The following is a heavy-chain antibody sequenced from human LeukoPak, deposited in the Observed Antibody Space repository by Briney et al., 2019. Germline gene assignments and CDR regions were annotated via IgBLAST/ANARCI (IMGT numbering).Heavy chain of an antibody. D-gene: IGHD2-15*01. Sequence: ASVKVSCKTSGYRFSDYYMHWVRQAPGQGLEWMGCVNSNSGGTHYAQKFEGRVTMTRDTSISTAYMELSRLKSDDTAVYYCARGYCSGGSCYHFESWGQGTLVTVSS. CDR1: GYRFSDYY. V-gene: IGHV1-2*02. CDR2: VNSNSGGT. J-gene: IGHJ4*02. CDR3: ARGYCSGGSCYHFES.